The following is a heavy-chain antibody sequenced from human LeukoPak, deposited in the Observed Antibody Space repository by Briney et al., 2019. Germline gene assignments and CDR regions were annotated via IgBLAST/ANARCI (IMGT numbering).Heavy chain of an antibody. CDR2: ISPSGSS. V-gene: IGHV4-34*01. CDR1: GGSFSDYY. CDR3: ARGRQDVNMMLVVMAGVSYYLDV. J-gene: IGHJ6*03. Sequence: PSETLSLTCAVYGGSFSDYYWTWIRQTPGKGLEWIGEISPSGSSNYNPSLKSRVTISVDTSKNQFSLKLRSVTAADTAVYYCARGRQDVNMMLVVMAGVSYYLDVWSKRTTVTVS. D-gene: IGHD3-22*01.